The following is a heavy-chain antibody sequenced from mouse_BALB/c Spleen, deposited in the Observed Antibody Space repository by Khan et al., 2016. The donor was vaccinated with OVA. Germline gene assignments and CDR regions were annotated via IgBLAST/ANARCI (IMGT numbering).Heavy chain of an antibody. V-gene: IGHV2-3*01. D-gene: IGHD2-1*01. CDR1: GFSLTSYG. J-gene: IGHJ4*01. CDR3: AKSTPDYYSMDY. CDR2: IWGDGSK. Sequence: QVQLKESGPGLVAPSQSLAITCTVSGFSLTSYGVNWVRQPPGKGLEWLGVIWGDGSKNYHSTLIFRLIISKDNSKSQVFLKLNSLQTDNTATYFCAKSTPDYYSMDYWGQGTSVTVSS.